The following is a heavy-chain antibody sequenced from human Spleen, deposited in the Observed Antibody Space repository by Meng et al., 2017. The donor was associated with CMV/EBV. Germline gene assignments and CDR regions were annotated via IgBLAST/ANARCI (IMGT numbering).Heavy chain of an antibody. J-gene: IGHJ6*02. V-gene: IGHV3-15*01. Sequence: GGSLRLSCAASGFTFSNAWMSWVRQAPGKGLEWVGRIKSKTDGGTTDYAAPVKGRFTISRDDSKNTLYLQMNSLKTEDTAVYYCAREVGRGSCSSTSCRGLWGMDVWGQGTTVTVSS. CDR3: AREVGRGSCSSTSCRGLWGMDV. CDR1: GFTFSNAW. D-gene: IGHD2-2*01. CDR2: IKSKTDGGTT.